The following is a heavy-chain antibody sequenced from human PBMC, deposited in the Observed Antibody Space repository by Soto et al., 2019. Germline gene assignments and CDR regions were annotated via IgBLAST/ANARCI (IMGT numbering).Heavy chain of an antibody. Sequence: GGSLRLSCAASGFTFSSYWMSWVRQAPGKGLEWVANIKQDGSEKYYVDSVKGRFTISRDNAKNSLYLQMNSLRAEDTAVYYCAPLGGYFDWLSGFQHWGQGTLVTVSS. D-gene: IGHD3-9*01. CDR2: IKQDGSEK. CDR3: APLGGYFDWLSGFQH. V-gene: IGHV3-7*01. J-gene: IGHJ1*01. CDR1: GFTFSSYW.